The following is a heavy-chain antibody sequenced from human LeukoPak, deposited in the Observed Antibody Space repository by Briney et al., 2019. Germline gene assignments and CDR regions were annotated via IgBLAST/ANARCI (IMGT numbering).Heavy chain of an antibody. CDR3: ARDQGGSGWYEAPDY. Sequence: GGSLRLSCAASGFTFSSYAMHWVRQAPGKGLEWVAVISYDGSNKYYADSVKGRFTISRDNSKNTLYLQMNSLRAEDTAVYYCARDQGGSGWYEAPDYWGQGTLVTVSS. CDR1: GFTFSSYA. J-gene: IGHJ4*02. D-gene: IGHD6-19*01. V-gene: IGHV3-30*04. CDR2: ISYDGSNK.